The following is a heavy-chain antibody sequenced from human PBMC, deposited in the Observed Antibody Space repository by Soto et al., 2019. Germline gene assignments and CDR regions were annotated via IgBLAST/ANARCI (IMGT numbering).Heavy chain of an antibody. CDR1: GFTFSSYA. CDR2: ISYDGSNK. V-gene: IGHV3-30-3*01. Sequence: PGGSLRLSCAASGFTFSSYAMHWVRQAPGKGLEWVAVISYDGSNKYYADSVKGRFTISRDNSKNTLYLQMNSLRAEDTAVYYCAREDSLDYWGQGTLVTVSS. CDR3: AREDSLDY. J-gene: IGHJ4*02.